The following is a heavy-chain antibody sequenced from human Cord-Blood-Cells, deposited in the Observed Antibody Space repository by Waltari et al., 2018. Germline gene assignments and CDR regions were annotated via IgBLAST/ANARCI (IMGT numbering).Heavy chain of an antibody. CDR3: ASSGWELRGIKKYYFDY. V-gene: IGHV1-69*01. CDR2: IIPIFGTA. J-gene: IGHJ4*02. CDR1: GGTFSSYA. D-gene: IGHD1-26*01. Sequence: QVQLVQSGAEVKKPGSSVKVSCKASGGTFSSYATSWVRQAPGQGLEWMGGIIPIFGTANYAQKFQGRVTITADESTSTAYMELSSLRSEDTAVYYCASSGWELRGIKKYYFDYWGQGTLVTVSS.